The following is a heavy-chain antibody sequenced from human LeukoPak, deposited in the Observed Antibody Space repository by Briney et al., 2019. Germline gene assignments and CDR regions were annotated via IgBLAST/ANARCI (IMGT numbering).Heavy chain of an antibody. Sequence: GGSLRLSCAASGFTFSSYAMHWVRQAPGKGLEWVAVISYDGSNKYYADSVKGRFTISRDNSKNTLYLQMSSLRAEDTAVYYCARDLSYYYDSSGPIEFDYWGQGTLVNVSS. CDR2: ISYDGSNK. CDR3: ARDLSYYYDSSGPIEFDY. V-gene: IGHV3-30*04. CDR1: GFTFSSYA. D-gene: IGHD3-22*01. J-gene: IGHJ4*02.